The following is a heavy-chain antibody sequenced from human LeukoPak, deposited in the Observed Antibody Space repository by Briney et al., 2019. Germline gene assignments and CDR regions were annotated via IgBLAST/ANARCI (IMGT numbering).Heavy chain of an antibody. D-gene: IGHD3-10*02. CDR1: GFTFSSYE. CDR2: ISSSGSKI. Sequence: GGSLRLSCAASGFTFSSYEMNWVRQAPGKGVEWVSYISSSGSKIYYADSVKGRFTISRDNAKNSLYLQMNSLRAEDTAVYYCAELGITMIGGVWGKGTTVTISS. J-gene: IGHJ6*04. CDR3: AELGITMIGGV. V-gene: IGHV3-48*03.